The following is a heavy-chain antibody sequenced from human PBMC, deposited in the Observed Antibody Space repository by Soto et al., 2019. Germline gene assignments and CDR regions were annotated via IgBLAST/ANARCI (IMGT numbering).Heavy chain of an antibody. D-gene: IGHD5-12*01. Sequence: SETLSLTCDVSGGSMSSYYRSSVRQPPGKGLEWIGYIYSSGTHNYNPFLESRLTISIDTSKNQFSLRLSSVTAADTAVYYCARVQMATLFFDYWGQGTLVSVSS. CDR1: GGSMSSYY. J-gene: IGHJ4*02. V-gene: IGHV4-59*01. CDR2: IYSSGTH. CDR3: ARVQMATLFFDY.